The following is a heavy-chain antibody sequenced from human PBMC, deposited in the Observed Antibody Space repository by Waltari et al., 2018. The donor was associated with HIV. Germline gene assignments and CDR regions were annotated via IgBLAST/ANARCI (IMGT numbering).Heavy chain of an antibody. D-gene: IGHD3-22*01. CDR1: GFTFSNYG. CDR2: IRYDGTNK. V-gene: IGHV3-30*02. CDR3: AKAPHHYDSSGPVY. Sequence: QVQLVESGGGVVQPGGSLRLSCTASGFTFSNYGMYWVRQAPGNGLQWVAFIRYDGTNKDYADSVKGRFIISRDNSKNTLSLQMHSLRAEDTAVYYCAKAPHHYDSSGPVYWGQGTLVTVSS. J-gene: IGHJ4*02.